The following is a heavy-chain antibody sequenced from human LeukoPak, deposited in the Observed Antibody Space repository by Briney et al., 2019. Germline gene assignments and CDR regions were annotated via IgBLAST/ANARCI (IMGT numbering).Heavy chain of an antibody. D-gene: IGHD3-22*01. Sequence: SVQVSCKASGYTFTGYYMHWVRQAPGQGLEWMGRINPNSGGTNYAQKFQGRVTMTRDTSISTAYMELSRLRSDDTAVYYCARDKSPYSSGYPGDYWGQGTLVTVSS. CDR2: INPNSGGT. CDR1: GYTFTGYY. CDR3: ARDKSPYSSGYPGDY. V-gene: IGHV1-2*06. J-gene: IGHJ4*02.